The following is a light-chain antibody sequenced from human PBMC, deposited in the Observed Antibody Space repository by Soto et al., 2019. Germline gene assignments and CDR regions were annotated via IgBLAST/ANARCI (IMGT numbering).Light chain of an antibody. J-gene: IGKJ1*01. CDR2: KAS. Sequence: DMQMTQSPSTLSASVGDRVTITCRAGQSISSWLAWYQQKPGKAPKLLIYKASSLESGVPSRFSGSGSGTEFTLTISSLQPDDFATYYCQQYNSYSPQTFGQGTKVDIK. V-gene: IGKV1-5*03. CDR1: QSISSW. CDR3: QQYNSYSPQT.